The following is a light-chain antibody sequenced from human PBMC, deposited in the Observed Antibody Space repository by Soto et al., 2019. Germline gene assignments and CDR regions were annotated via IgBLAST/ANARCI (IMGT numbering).Light chain of an antibody. J-gene: IGKJ2*01. CDR3: QQYSIWPYT. CDR1: QSVSSN. CDR2: GAS. V-gene: IGKV3-15*01. Sequence: EIVMTQSPATLSVSPGERATLSCRASQSVSSNLAWYQQKLGQAPRLLIYGASTRATGIPARFSGSGSKTAFTLTISSLQSEDFDVYYWQQYSIWPYTFGQGTKLEIK.